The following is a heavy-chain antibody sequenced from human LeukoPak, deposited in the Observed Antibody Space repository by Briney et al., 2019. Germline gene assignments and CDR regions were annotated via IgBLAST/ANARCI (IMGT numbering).Heavy chain of an antibody. D-gene: IGHD2-15*01. CDR1: GGTFSSYA. Sequence: ASVKVSCKASGGTFSSYAISWVRQAPGQGLEWMGGIIPIFGTANYAQKFQGRVTIAADKSTSTAYMELSSLRSEDTAVYYCAGSNCSGGSCYSGPYYFDYWGQGTLVTVSS. CDR3: AGSNCSGGSCYSGPYYFDY. J-gene: IGHJ4*02. V-gene: IGHV1-69*06. CDR2: IIPIFGTA.